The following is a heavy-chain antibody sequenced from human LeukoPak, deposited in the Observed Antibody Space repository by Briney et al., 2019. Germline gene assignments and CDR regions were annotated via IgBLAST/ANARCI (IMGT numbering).Heavy chain of an antibody. V-gene: IGHV3-74*01. CDR3: ARDTRASSRYYYYYYYMDV. Sequence: PGGSLRLSCAASGFTFSSYWMHWVRQAPGTGLVWVSRTSSDGTNTYYADSVKGRFTISRDNAKNSLYLQMNSLRAEDTAVYYCARDTRASSRYYYYYYYMDVWGKGTTVTVSS. CDR1: GFTFSSYW. D-gene: IGHD6-6*01. J-gene: IGHJ6*03. CDR2: TSSDGTNT.